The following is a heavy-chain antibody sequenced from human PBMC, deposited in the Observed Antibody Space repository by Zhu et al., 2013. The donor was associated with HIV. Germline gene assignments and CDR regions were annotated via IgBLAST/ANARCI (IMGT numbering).Heavy chain of an antibody. CDR3: ARDRIVVVPAAPTPLYYYYYYGMDV. V-gene: IGHV1-18*01. D-gene: IGHD2-2*01. CDR2: ISAYNGNT. CDR1: GYTFTSYG. J-gene: IGHJ6*02. Sequence: QVQLVQSGAEVKKPGASVKVSCKASGYTFTSYGISWVRQAPGQGLEWMGWISAYNGNTNYAQKLQGRVTMTTDTSTSTAYMELRSLRSDDTAVYYCARDRIVVVPAAPTPLYYYYYYGMDVWAKGPRSPSP.